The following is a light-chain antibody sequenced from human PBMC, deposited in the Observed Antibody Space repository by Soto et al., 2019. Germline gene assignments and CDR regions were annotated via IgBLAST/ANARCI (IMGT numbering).Light chain of an antibody. CDR1: SSDVGSFNY. CDR2: DVS. CDR3: SSYTTSSTYL. Sequence: YVVTQPASVCGSPGQSITISCTGTSSDVGSFNYVSWYQQHPGKAPKLMIYDVSNRPSGISNRFSGSKSGNTASLTISGLQAEDEADYYCSSYTTSSTYLFGTGTKVTVL. J-gene: IGLJ1*01. V-gene: IGLV2-14*03.